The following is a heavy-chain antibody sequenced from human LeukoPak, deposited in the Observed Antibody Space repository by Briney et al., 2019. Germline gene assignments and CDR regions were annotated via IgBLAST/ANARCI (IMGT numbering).Heavy chain of an antibody. D-gene: IGHD2-15*01. Sequence: PGGSLRLSCAAFGFTFSSYAMSWVRQAPGRGLEWVSAISGSGGSTYYADSVKGRFTISRDNSKNTLYLQMNSLRAEDTAVYYCAKQAIADIVVVVAATFNWGQGTLVTVSS. J-gene: IGHJ4*02. CDR1: GFTFSSYA. V-gene: IGHV3-23*01. CDR3: AKQAIADIVVVVAATFN. CDR2: ISGSGGST.